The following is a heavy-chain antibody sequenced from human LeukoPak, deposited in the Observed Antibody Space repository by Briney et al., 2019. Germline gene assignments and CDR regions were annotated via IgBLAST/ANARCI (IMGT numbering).Heavy chain of an antibody. V-gene: IGHV3-53*01. J-gene: IGHJ4*02. CDR1: GFTVSSNY. D-gene: IGHD6-13*01. CDR2: IYSGGST. Sequence: GGSLRLSCAASGFTVSSNYMSWVRQAPGKGREWGSVIYSGGSTYYADSVKGRFTISRDNSKNTLYLQMNSLRAEDTAVYYCAFTGYSSSWYRSGDFFDYWGQGTLVTVSS. CDR3: AFTGYSSSWYRSGDFFDY.